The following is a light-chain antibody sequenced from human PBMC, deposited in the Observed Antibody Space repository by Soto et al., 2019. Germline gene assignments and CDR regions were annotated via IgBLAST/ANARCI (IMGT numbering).Light chain of an antibody. CDR2: DAS. CDR1: QSVSTY. J-gene: IGKJ1*01. Sequence: EIVLTQSPATLSLSPGERATLSCRASQSVSTYLAWYQQKPGQAPRLLIYDASNRAAGIPARFSGSVSGTAFTLTISSREPEDFAVYYCQQRNNWWTFGQGTKVE. V-gene: IGKV3-11*01. CDR3: QQRNNWWT.